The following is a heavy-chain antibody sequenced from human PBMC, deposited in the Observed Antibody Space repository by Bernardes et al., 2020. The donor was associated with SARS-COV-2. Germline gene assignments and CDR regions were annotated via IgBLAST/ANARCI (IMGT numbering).Heavy chain of an antibody. Sequence: ASVKVSCMASGYTFTGYYMHWVRQAPGQGLEWMGWINPNSGGTNYAQKFQGWVTMTRDTSISTAYMELSRLRSDDTAVYYCAREQISYGDYYYGMDVWGQGTTVTVSS. V-gene: IGHV1-2*04. D-gene: IGHD4-17*01. CDR1: GYTFTGYY. J-gene: IGHJ6*02. CDR2: INPNSGGT. CDR3: AREQISYGDYYYGMDV.